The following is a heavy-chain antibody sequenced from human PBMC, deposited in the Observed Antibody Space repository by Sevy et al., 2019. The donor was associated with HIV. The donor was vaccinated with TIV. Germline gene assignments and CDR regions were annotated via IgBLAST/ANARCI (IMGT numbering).Heavy chain of an antibody. D-gene: IGHD3-10*01. CDR1: GGSISNYY. Sequence: SETLPLTCTVSGGSISNYYWSWIRQPPGKGLEWIGYIYYSGTANYNPSLKSRVTISVDTSKNQFSLKLNSVTAADTAVYYCAREILGYGSGRFFDYWGQGSLVTVSS. J-gene: IGHJ4*02. V-gene: IGHV4-59*13. CDR2: IYYSGTA. CDR3: AREILGYGSGRFFDY.